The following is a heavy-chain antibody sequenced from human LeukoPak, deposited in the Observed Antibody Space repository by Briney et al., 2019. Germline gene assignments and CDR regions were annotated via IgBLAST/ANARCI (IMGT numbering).Heavy chain of an antibody. V-gene: IGHV1-18*01. Sequence: SVKVSCRASGYTFTSYGISWVRQAPGQGLEWMGWISAYNGNTNYAQKLQGRVTMTTDTSTSTAYMELRSLRSDDTAVYYCARAPTLYSGSYWGYFDYWGQGTLVTVSS. J-gene: IGHJ4*02. CDR3: ARAPTLYSGSYWGYFDY. D-gene: IGHD1-26*01. CDR1: GYTFTSYG. CDR2: ISAYNGNT.